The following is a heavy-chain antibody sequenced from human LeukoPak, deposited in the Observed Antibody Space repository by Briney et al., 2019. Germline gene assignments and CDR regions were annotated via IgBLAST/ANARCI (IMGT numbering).Heavy chain of an antibody. Sequence: HPGRSLRLSCAASGFTFSSHGMHWVRQLPGKGRDWVAVIWYDGSNRCYADSVKGRFTSSRDNSKNTLNPQMNSLRAENTAVYYWASDVEPGRYNFDYWGQGTLVTVSS. CDR2: IWYDGSNR. CDR3: ASDVEPGRYNFDY. D-gene: IGHD5-18*01. CDR1: GFTFSSHG. V-gene: IGHV3-33*01. J-gene: IGHJ4*02.